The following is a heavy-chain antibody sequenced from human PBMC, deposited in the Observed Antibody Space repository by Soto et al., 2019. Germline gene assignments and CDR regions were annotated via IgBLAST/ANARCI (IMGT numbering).Heavy chain of an antibody. Sequence: QVQLRQSGPRLARPSGTLSLTCVVSGDSISSTHWWTWVRQTPGTGLEWIGEVYHTGSTKYNPSLKNRVTSSLDKSNTQFSLNLKSLTAADTAVYYCATLPPRIVVTILPIPSWGQGTQVTVSS. J-gene: IGHJ4*02. D-gene: IGHD2-21*01. V-gene: IGHV4-4*02. CDR2: VYHTGST. CDR1: GDSISSTHW. CDR3: ATLPPRIVVTILPIPS.